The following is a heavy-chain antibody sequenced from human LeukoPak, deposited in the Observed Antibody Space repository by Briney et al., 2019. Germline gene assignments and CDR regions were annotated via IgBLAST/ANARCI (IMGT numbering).Heavy chain of an antibody. CDR3: AREDDILIDY. V-gene: IGHV3-66*01. CDR1: GFTFSSYA. CDR2: IYSGGST. Sequence: GGSLRLSCEASGFTFSSYAMSWVRQAPGKGLEWVSVIYSGGSTYYADSVKGRFTISRDNSKNTLYLQMNSLRAEDTAVYYCAREDDILIDYWGQGTLVTVSP. D-gene: IGHD3-9*01. J-gene: IGHJ4*02.